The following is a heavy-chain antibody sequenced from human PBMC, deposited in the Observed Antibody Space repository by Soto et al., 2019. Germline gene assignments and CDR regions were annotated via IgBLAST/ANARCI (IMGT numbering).Heavy chain of an antibody. D-gene: IGHD6-19*01. J-gene: IGHJ4*02. Sequence: EVQLLESGGGLVQPGGSLRLSCAASRFTFSSYAMSWVRQTPGKGLEWVSAISGSGGSTYYADSVKGRFTISRDNSKNTLYLQMISLRAEDTAVYYCAKDWGHSSGFDYWGQGTLVTVSS. CDR3: AKDWGHSSGFDY. V-gene: IGHV3-23*01. CDR1: RFTFSSYA. CDR2: ISGSGGST.